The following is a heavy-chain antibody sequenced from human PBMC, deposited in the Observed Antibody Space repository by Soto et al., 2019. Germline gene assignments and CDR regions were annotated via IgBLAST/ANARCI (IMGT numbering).Heavy chain of an antibody. CDR3: AREGSSSWSGDYGMDV. CDR2: IYWSGST. D-gene: IGHD6-13*01. J-gene: IGHJ6*02. CDR1: GGSMRRYY. Sequence: QVQLQESGPGLVKPSETLSLTCTVSGGSMRRYYWSWIRQPPGKGLEWIGYIYWSGSTNYNPSLKSRVTLSXXTXNXXFSLKLNSVTAADTAVYYCAREGSSSWSGDYGMDVWGQGTTVTVSS. V-gene: IGHV4-59*01.